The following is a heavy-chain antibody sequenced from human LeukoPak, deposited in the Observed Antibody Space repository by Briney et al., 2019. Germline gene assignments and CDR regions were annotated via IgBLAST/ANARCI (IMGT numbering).Heavy chain of an antibody. J-gene: IGHJ4*02. D-gene: IGHD2-21*01. CDR3: SRVSMGRRFASTAYYFDY. Sequence: SETLSLTCAVYGGSFSGYYWSWIRQPPGKGPEWIGEINHSGSTNHNPSLKSRVTISVDTSKNQFSLKLNSVTAADTAVNYWSRVSMGRRFASTAYYFDYWGQGTPVTVSS. CDR2: INHSGST. CDR1: GGSFSGYY. V-gene: IGHV4-34*01.